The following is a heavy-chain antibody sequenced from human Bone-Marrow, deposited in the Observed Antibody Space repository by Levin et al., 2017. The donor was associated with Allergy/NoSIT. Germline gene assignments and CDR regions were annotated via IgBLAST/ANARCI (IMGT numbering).Heavy chain of an antibody. Sequence: PSETLSLTCAVSGGSISSGGYSWGWIRQPPGTGLEWIGDIDHRGRSTYSPSLKSRVTMSVDTSKNQFYLNLSSVTAADTAVYFCVRAGTRGVTAWFDPWGQGTLVTVSS. CDR2: IDHRGRS. CDR3: VRAGTRGVTAWFDP. V-gene: IGHV4-30-2*01. CDR1: GGSISSGGYS. D-gene: IGHD3-10*01. J-gene: IGHJ5*02.